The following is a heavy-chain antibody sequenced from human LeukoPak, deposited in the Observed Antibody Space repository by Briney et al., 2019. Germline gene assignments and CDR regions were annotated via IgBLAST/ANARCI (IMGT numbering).Heavy chain of an antibody. CDR1: GLTFDDYA. D-gene: IGHD3-10*01. J-gene: IGHJ4*02. CDR3: TGHGSGALGEY. CDR2: IRRNVNGGTT. V-gene: IGHV3-49*04. Sequence: GGSLRLYCTASGLTFDDYAMTWVRQAPGKGLEWVGFIRRNVNGGTTDYAASVKGRFTISRDDSKSIVYLQMNSLQPEDTAVYFCTGHGSGALGEYWGQGTLVTVSS.